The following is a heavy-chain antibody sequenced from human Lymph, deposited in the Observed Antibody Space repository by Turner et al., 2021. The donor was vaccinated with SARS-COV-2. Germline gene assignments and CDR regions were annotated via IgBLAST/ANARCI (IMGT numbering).Heavy chain of an antibody. CDR3: AKGGFYDILTGYSNFDY. CDR1: GFTFSSYG. J-gene: IGHJ4*02. D-gene: IGHD3-9*01. V-gene: IGHV3-30*18. CDR2: ISYDGSNK. Sequence: QVQLVESGGGVVQPGRSLRLSCADSGFTFSSYGMHWVRQAPGKGLEWVAVISYDGSNKYYADSVKGRFTISRDNSKNTLYLQMNSLRPEDTAVYYCAKGGFYDILTGYSNFDYWGQGTLVTVSS.